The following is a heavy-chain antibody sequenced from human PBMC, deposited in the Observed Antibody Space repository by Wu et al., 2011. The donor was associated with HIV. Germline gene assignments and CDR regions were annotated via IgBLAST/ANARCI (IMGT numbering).Heavy chain of an antibody. CDR3: ARQIDTMVGGVTVYYYMDV. V-gene: IGHV5-51*01. J-gene: IGHJ6*03. CDR2: IYPGDSDT. CDR1: GYGFTSYW. D-gene: IGHD3-10*01. Sequence: VQLVQSGAEVKKPGDSLKISCKGSGYGFTSYWIGWVRQVPGKGLEWMGIIYPGDSDTKYSPSFQGQVTISADKSISTAYLQWSSLKASDTAMYYCARQIDTMVGGVTVYYYMDVWGKGPRSPSP.